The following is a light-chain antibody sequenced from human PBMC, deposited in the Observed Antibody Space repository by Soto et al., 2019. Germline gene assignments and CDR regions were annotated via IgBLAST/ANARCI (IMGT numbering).Light chain of an antibody. CDR3: QQYNSYSIT. J-gene: IGKJ5*01. CDR2: DAS. Sequence: IQRTQSPSTLSASVGDRVTLTCRASPSISSWLAWYPQKPGKAPNLLIYDASSLESGVPSRFSGSGSGTEFPLTISSLQPDDFATYSCQQYNSYSITFGQGTRL. CDR1: PSISSW. V-gene: IGKV1-5*01.